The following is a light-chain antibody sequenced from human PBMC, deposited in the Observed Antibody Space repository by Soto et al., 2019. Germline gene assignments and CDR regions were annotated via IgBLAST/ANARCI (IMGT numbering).Light chain of an antibody. J-gene: IGKJ4*01. CDR2: DAS. V-gene: IGKV3-11*01. CDR1: QSVSSN. Sequence: EIVMTQSPATLSVSPGERATLSCWASQSVSSNLAWYQQKPGQAPRLLFFDASNRATGIPARFSGSGSGTDFTLTISSLEPEDFAIYYCPQRCNWPPVTFGGGTKVDI. CDR3: PQRCNWPPVT.